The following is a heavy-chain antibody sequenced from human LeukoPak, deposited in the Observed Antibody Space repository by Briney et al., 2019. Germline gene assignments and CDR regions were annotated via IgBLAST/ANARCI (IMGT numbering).Heavy chain of an antibody. Sequence: GGSLRLSCAASGFTFSSYGMHWVRQAPGKGLEWVAFIRYDGSNKYYADSVKGRFTISGDNSKNTLYLQMNSLRAEDTAVYYCAKAPGGYYYFYDYWGQGTLVTVSS. CDR2: IRYDGSNK. CDR3: AKAPGGYYYFYDY. D-gene: IGHD3-22*01. V-gene: IGHV3-30*02. J-gene: IGHJ4*02. CDR1: GFTFSSYG.